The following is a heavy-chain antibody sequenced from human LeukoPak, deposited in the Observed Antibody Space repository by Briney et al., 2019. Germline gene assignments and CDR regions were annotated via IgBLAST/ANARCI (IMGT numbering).Heavy chain of an antibody. CDR1: VGFISSYY. Sequence: PSETLSLTCTVSVGFISSYYWSWSLQPPGKGLEWSGYIYYSWSTNYNPSLKSRVTISVDTSKNQFSLKLSSVTAADTAVYYCARDRPGIAAAGTHYYYYMDVWGKGTTVTISS. J-gene: IGHJ6*03. D-gene: IGHD6-13*01. V-gene: IGHV4-59*01. CDR2: IYYSWST. CDR3: ARDRPGIAAAGTHYYYYMDV.